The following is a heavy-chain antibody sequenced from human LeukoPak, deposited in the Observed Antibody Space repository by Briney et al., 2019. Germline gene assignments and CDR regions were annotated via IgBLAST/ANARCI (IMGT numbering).Heavy chain of an antibody. CDR3: ARGSGWYGEGNWFDP. CDR1: GFTFNDHA. CDR2: ISSSSSYI. V-gene: IGHV3-21*01. D-gene: IGHD6-19*01. J-gene: IGHJ5*02. Sequence: GGSLRLSCAGSGFTFNDHAMSWVRQAPGKGLEWVSSISSSSSYIYYADSVKGRFTISRDNAKNSLYLQMNSLRAEDTAVYYCARGSGWYGEGNWFDPWGQGTLVTVSS.